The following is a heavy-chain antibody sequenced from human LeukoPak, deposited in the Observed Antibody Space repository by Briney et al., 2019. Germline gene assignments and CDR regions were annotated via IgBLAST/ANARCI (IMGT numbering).Heavy chain of an antibody. J-gene: IGHJ4*02. D-gene: IGHD3-22*01. CDR1: GYTFTIYD. Sequence: ASVTVSFKASGYTFTIYDINWVRQATGQGLEWMGWMNPNSGNTGYAQKFQGRVTMTRNTSITTAYMELSSLRSEDTAVYYCARGSFDYYDSSGYYYVDYWGQGTLVTVSS. CDR2: MNPNSGNT. CDR3: ARGSFDYYDSSGYYYVDY. V-gene: IGHV1-8*01.